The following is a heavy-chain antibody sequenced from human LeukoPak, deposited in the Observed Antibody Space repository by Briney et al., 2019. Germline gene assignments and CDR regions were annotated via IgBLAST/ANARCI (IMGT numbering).Heavy chain of an antibody. D-gene: IGHD3-10*01. CDR1: GLTFSKSW. Sequence: GGPLRLSCAASGLTFSKSWMHWVRQAPGKGLVWVSRINNDGSSTTYAGSVKGRFTISRDNAKNMVYLQMNSLRVEDTAIYYCARVYGLGMNEYYQYWGQGTLVTVPS. V-gene: IGHV3-74*01. CDR2: INNDGSST. CDR3: ARVYGLGMNEYYQY. J-gene: IGHJ1*01.